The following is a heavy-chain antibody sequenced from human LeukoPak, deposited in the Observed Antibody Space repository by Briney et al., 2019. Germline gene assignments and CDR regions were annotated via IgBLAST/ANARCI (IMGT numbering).Heavy chain of an antibody. J-gene: IGHJ3*02. CDR1: GGSISSSSYY. Sequence: SETLSLTCIVSGGSISSSSYYWGWIRQPPGEGLEWVGRIYYSGSTYYNPSLKSRVTISVDTSKNQFSLKLSSVTAADTAVYHCTRRGIGYCSSTSCPDAFDIWGQGTIVTVSS. CDR3: TRRGIGYCSSTSCPDAFDI. CDR2: IYYSGST. D-gene: IGHD2-2*01. V-gene: IGHV4-39*01.